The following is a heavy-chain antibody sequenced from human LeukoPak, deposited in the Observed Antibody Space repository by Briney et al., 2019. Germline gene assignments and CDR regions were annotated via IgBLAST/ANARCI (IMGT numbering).Heavy chain of an antibody. Sequence: GGSLRLSCAASGFTFDDYAMHWVRQAPGKGLEWVSGISGSGGSTYYADSVKGRFTISRDNSKKTLYLQMNSLRAEDTAVYYCARGGYYFGSGDGFDIWGQGTMVTVSS. J-gene: IGHJ3*02. CDR3: ARGGYYFGSGDGFDI. CDR2: ISGSGGST. V-gene: IGHV3-23*01. CDR1: GFTFDDYA. D-gene: IGHD3-10*01.